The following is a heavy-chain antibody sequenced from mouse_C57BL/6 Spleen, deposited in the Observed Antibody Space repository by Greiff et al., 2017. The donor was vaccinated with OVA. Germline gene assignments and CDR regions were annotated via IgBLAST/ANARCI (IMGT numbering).Heavy chain of an antibody. D-gene: IGHD2-5*01. J-gene: IGHJ2*01. CDR1: GFTFSSYA. CDR2: ISSGGDYI. CDR3: TRAYSNYFYFDY. Sequence: EVKLVESGEGLVKPGGSLKLSCAASGFTFSSYAMSWVRQTPEKRLEWVAYISSGGDYIYYADTVKGRFTISRDNARNTLYLQMSSLKSEDTAMYYCTRAYSNYFYFDYWGQGTTLTVSS. V-gene: IGHV5-9-1*02.